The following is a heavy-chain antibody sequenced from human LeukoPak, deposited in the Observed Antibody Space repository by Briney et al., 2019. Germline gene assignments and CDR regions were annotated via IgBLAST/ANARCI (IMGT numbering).Heavy chain of an antibody. CDR3: ARDGLWFRELRSKTYPFDP. J-gene: IGHJ5*02. CDR1: GVSISSYY. D-gene: IGHD3-10*01. V-gene: IGHV4-4*07. Sequence: KPSETLSLTCTVSGVSISSYYWSWLRQPAGKGLEGMGRIYTSGSTNYNPSLKSRVTMSVDTSKNQLSLKLSSVTAADTAVYYCARDGLWFRELRSKTYPFDPWGQGTLVTVSS. CDR2: IYTSGST.